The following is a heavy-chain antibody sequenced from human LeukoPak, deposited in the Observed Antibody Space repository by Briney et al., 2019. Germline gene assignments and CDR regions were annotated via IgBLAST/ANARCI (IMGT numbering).Heavy chain of an antibody. CDR1: GFTFRDYY. J-gene: IGHJ5*02. CDR3: ARAAYSSSSCWFDP. D-gene: IGHD6-6*01. V-gene: IGHV3-11*01. CDR2: ISSIGSTI. Sequence: GGSPRLSCAASGFTFRDYYMSWGRAAPGERLERGSYISSIGSTIYYADSVKGRFTISRDNAKNPLYLQMNSLSAEDTAVYYCARAAYSSSSCWFDPWGQGTLVTVSS.